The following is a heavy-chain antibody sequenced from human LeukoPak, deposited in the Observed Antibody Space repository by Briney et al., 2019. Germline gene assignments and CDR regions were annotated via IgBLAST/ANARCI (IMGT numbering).Heavy chain of an antibody. Sequence: ASVKVSCKASGYTSTGYYMHWVRQAPGQGLEWMGRINPNSGGTNYAQKFQGRVTMTRDTSISTAYMELSRLRSDDTAVYYCARDTLGMDGYNNIDYWGQGTLVTVSS. CDR1: GYTSTGYY. CDR2: INPNSGGT. J-gene: IGHJ4*02. D-gene: IGHD5-24*01. V-gene: IGHV1-2*06. CDR3: ARDTLGMDGYNNIDY.